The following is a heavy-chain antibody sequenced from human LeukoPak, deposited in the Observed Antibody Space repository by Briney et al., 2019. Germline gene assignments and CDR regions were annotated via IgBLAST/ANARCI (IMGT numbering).Heavy chain of an antibody. CDR2: INPSGGTT. CDR1: GYRFTSYY. J-gene: IGHJ5*02. D-gene: IGHD4-17*01. Sequence: WASVKVSFKASGYRFTSYYMHWVRQAPGQGLEWMGIINPSGGTTSYAQKFQGRITMTRDTSTSTVYMELSSLRSEDTAVYYCARDATVIIPKNYFDPWGQGTLVTVSS. V-gene: IGHV1-46*01. CDR3: ARDATVIIPKNYFDP.